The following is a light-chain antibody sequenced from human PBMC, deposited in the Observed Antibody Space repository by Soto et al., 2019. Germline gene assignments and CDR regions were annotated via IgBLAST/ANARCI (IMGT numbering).Light chain of an antibody. CDR2: ITN. V-gene: IGLV8-61*01. Sequence: QAVVTQEPSFSVSPGGTVTLTCGLSSGSVSTSYYPSWYQQTPGQAPRTLIYITNTRSSVVPDRFSGSILGNKAALTITGAQEDDESDYYCVLYMGSGIWVFGGGTKVTVL. J-gene: IGLJ2*01. CDR3: VLYMGSGIWV. CDR1: SGSVSTSYY.